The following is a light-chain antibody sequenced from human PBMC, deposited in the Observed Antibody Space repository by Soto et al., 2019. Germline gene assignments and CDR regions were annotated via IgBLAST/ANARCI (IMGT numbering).Light chain of an antibody. CDR1: QDIINY. J-gene: IGKJ2*01. Sequence: DIQMTQSPSSLSASVGDRVTITCQASQDIINYLNWYQQKPGKAPKLLIYDPSNLETGVPSRFSGSGSGTDFSFTISSLQPEDIAAYYCQHYYNLPYAFGQGTKLEIK. V-gene: IGKV1-33*01. CDR2: DPS. CDR3: QHYYNLPYA.